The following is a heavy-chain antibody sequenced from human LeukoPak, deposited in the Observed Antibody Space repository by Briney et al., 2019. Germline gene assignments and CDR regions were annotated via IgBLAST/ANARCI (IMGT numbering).Heavy chain of an antibody. CDR1: GFTFSSYG. D-gene: IGHD2-2*01. CDR2: ISYDGSNK. J-gene: IGHJ4*02. Sequence: GGSLRLSCAASGFTFSSYGMHWVRQAPGKGLEWVAVISYDGSNKYYADSVKGRFTISRDNSKNTLYLQMNSLRAEDTAVYYCARGYYSSTSCFISWGQGTLVTVSS. V-gene: IGHV3-30*03. CDR3: ARGYYSSTSCFIS.